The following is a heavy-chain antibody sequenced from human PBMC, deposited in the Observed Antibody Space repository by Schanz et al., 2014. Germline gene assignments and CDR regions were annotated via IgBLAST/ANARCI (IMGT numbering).Heavy chain of an antibody. D-gene: IGHD3-9*01. V-gene: IGHV3-30*18. CDR3: AKHVRSLTGNDY. Sequence: QVQLVESGGGVVQPGRSLRLSCAASGFTFSNYGLVWVRQAPGKGLEWLAVISYDGSDKFHADSVKGRFIISRDNSKNTLYLQVNSLRAEDTAVYYCAKHVRSLTGNDYWGQGTLVTVSS. J-gene: IGHJ4*02. CDR1: GFTFSNYG. CDR2: ISYDGSDK.